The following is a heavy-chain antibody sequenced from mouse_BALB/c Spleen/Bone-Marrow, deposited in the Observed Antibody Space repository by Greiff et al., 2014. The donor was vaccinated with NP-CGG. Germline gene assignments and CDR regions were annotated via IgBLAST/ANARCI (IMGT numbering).Heavy chain of an antibody. CDR2: ISSVGSYT. V-gene: IGHV5-6*02. D-gene: IGHD4-1*01. CDR3: ARRGTGTGSYYFDY. CDR1: GFTFSNYG. J-gene: IGHJ2*01. Sequence: DVMLVESGGDLVKPGGSPKLSCAASGFTFSNYGMSWVRQTPDKRLEWVATISSVGSYTYYPDSVKGRFTISRDNAKNTLFLQMSSLKSEDTAMYYCARRGTGTGSYYFDYWGQGTTLTVSS.